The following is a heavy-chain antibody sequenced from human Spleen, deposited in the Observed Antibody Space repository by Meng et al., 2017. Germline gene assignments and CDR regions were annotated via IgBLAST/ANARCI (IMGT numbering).Heavy chain of an antibody. J-gene: IGHJ4*02. CDR1: GGSFSDYY. D-gene: IGHD2-15*01. CDR3: ASSPTYSNFDY. CDR2: IYNSGSP. V-gene: IGHV4-34*01. Sequence: SETLSLTCVVSGGSFSDYYWSWIRQPPGKGLEWIGSIYNSGSPYYNPSLKSRVTISVDTSKNQFSLKLNSVTAADTAVYYCASSPTYSNFDYWGQGTLVTVSS.